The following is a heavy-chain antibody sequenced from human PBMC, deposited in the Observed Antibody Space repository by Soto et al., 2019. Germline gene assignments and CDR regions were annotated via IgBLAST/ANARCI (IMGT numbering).Heavy chain of an antibody. CDR2: INHSGST. J-gene: IGHJ5*02. CDR3: ARREYRNKPNWFDP. Sequence: GKGLEWIREINHSGSTNYNPSLKSRVNISVDTSKNQFSLKLSSVTAADTAVYYCARREYRNKPNWFDPSCQLTLVSVPS. V-gene: IGHV4-34*01. D-gene: IGHD4-4*01.